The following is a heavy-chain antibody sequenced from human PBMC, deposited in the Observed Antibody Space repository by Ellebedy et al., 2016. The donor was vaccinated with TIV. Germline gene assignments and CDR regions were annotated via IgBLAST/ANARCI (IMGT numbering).Heavy chain of an antibody. CDR3: AASPYLSSSSAY. CDR1: GYTFTGYY. D-gene: IGHD6-6*01. CDR2: VYPKNGDT. Sequence: ASVKVSCKASGYTFTGYYMHWVRQAPGQGLEWMGWVYPKNGDTTYAQKFQGRVTMTRDTSTTTVYMELNSLRSDDTAVYYCAASPYLSSSSAYWGQGALVTVSS. V-gene: IGHV1-2*02. J-gene: IGHJ4*02.